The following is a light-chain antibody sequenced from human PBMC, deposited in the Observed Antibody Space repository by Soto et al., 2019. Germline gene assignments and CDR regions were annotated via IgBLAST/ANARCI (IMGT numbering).Light chain of an antibody. CDR1: SSDVGGYNS. CDR3: SSSSSSTTLVV. CDR2: GVS. Sequence: QSALTQPASVSGSPGQAITISCTGTSSDVGGYNSVSWYQQYPGKAPKLMIYGVSNRPSGVSSRFSGSKSGNTASLTISGLQAEDEADYYCSSSSSSTTLVVFGGGTQLTVL. J-gene: IGLJ3*02. V-gene: IGLV2-14*01.